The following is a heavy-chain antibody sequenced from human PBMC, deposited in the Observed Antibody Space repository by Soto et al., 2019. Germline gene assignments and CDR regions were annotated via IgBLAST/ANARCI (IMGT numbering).Heavy chain of an antibody. Sequence: EVQLVESGGGLVQPGRSLRLSCAASGFTFDDYAMHWVRQAPGKGLEWVSGISWNSGSIGYADSVKGRFTISRDNAKNSLYLQMNSLRAEDTALYYCAKTFTVTTEYWGQGNLVNVS. V-gene: IGHV3-9*01. CDR1: GFTFDDYA. CDR2: ISWNSGSI. J-gene: IGHJ4*02. D-gene: IGHD4-4*01. CDR3: AKTFTVTTEY.